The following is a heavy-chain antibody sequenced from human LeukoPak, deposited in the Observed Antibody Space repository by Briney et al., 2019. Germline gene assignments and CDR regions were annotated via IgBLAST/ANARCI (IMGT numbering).Heavy chain of an antibody. V-gene: IGHV3-48*03. J-gene: IGHJ4*02. CDR3: ATTSEYGSGSLDY. CDR1: GFTFSSYE. D-gene: IGHD3-10*01. CDR2: ISSSGSTK. Sequence: GGSLRLSCAVSGFTFSSYEMNWVRQAPGKGLEWVSYISSSGSTKYYADSVKGRFTISRDNAKNSLYLQMNSLRAEDTALYYCATTSEYGSGSLDYWGQGTLVTVSS.